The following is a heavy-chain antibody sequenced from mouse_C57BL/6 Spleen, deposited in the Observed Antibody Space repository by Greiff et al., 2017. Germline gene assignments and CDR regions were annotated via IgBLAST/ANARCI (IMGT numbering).Heavy chain of an antibody. D-gene: IGHD1-1*01. J-gene: IGHJ1*03. V-gene: IGHV1-22*01. CDR2: INPNNGGT. CDR1: GYTFTDYN. CDR3: ARSIYYGSSQYFDV. Sequence: EVQVVESGPELVKPGASVKMSCKASGYTFTDYNMHWVKQSHGKSLEWIGYINPNNGGTSYNQKFKGKATLTVNKSSSTAYMELRSLTSEDSAVYYCARSIYYGSSQYFDVWGTGTTVTVSS.